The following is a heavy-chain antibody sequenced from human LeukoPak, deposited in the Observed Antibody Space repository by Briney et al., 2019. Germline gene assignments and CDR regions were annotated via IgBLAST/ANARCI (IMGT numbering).Heavy chain of an antibody. V-gene: IGHV7-4-1*02. CDR3: ARANYDFWSGYYIVGSYGMDV. J-gene: IGHJ6*02. Sequence: GASVKVSCKASGYTFTSYAMNWVRQAPGQGLEWMGWINTNTGNPTYAQGFTGRFVFSLDTSVSTAYLQISSLKAEDTAVYYCARANYDFWSGYYIVGSYGMDVWGQGTTVTVSS. CDR1: GYTFTSYA. D-gene: IGHD3-3*01. CDR2: INTNTGNP.